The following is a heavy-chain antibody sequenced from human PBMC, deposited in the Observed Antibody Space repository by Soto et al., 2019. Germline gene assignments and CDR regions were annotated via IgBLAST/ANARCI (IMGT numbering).Heavy chain of an antibody. CDR1: YGSISTYH. J-gene: IGHJ4*02. V-gene: IGHV4-59*08. D-gene: IGHD3-3*02. CDR2: IYHSGDT. CDR3: ARNVGPHLSHYFDY. Sequence: SETLSLTCTVSYGSISTYHWSRVRQPPEKGLEWIGYIYHSGDTSYNPSLKSRVTISVDTSKNQFSLKLSSVTAADTAVYYCARNVGPHLSHYFDYWGQGTLVTVSS.